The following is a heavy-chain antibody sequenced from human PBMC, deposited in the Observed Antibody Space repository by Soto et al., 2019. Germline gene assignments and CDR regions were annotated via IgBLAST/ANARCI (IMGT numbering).Heavy chain of an antibody. CDR2: ISASGVTT. Sequence: EVQLLESGGGLVQPGGSLSLSCAASGFAFHTHALSWVRQAPGKGLEWVSGISASGVTTYYADSVKGRFTISRDNSKNTVTLQMNSLRAEDTAFYYCAKDRTPPLSLSPSSQAIKNLLVGQCFDSWGQGTLVTVSS. V-gene: IGHV3-23*01. CDR3: AKDRTPPLSLSPSSQAIKNLLVGQCFDS. J-gene: IGHJ4*02. D-gene: IGHD2-8*02. CDR1: GFAFHTHA.